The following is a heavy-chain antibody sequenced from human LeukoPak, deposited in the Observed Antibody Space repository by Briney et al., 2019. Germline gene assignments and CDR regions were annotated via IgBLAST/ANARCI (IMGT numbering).Heavy chain of an antibody. CDR2: INAGNGNT. CDR3: ARDLEMATTAPPQGAFDI. J-gene: IGHJ3*02. Sequence: GASVKVSCKASGYTFSSYGISWVRQAPRQRLEWMGWINAGNGNTKYSQKFQGRVTITRDTSASTAYMELSSLRSEDTAVYYCARDLEMATTAPPQGAFDIWGQGTMVTVSS. D-gene: IGHD5-24*01. CDR1: GYTFSSYG. V-gene: IGHV1-3*01.